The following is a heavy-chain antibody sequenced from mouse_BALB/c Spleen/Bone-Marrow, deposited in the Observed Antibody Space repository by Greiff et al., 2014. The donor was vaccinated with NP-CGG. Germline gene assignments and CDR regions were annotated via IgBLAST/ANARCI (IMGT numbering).Heavy chain of an antibody. Sequence: VQLKHSGPELVKPGASVKISCKASGYSFTGYFMNWMKQSHGKSLEWIGRINPYNGDPFYNQKFKGKATLTVDKSSSTAHMELLSLTSEGSAVYYCGRGNYDYDSWFGYWGQGTLVTVSA. V-gene: IGHV1-37*01. CDR3: GRGNYDYDSWFGY. CDR1: GYSFTGYF. J-gene: IGHJ3*01. D-gene: IGHD2-4*01. CDR2: INPYNGDP.